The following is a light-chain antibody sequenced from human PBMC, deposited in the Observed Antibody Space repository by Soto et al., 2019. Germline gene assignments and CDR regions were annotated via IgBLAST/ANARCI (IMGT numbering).Light chain of an antibody. CDR3: QQYYSFPRT. V-gene: IGKV4-1*01. Sequence: DTVMTQSPDSLAVSLGERATIYCKSSQIVLHSPNNKNYLAWYQQKPGQPPKMLIYWASTRESGVPDRFSGSGSGTDFTLTISSLQAEDVAVYYCQQYYSFPRTFGQGTKVDIK. J-gene: IGKJ1*01. CDR1: QIVLHSPNNKNY. CDR2: WAS.